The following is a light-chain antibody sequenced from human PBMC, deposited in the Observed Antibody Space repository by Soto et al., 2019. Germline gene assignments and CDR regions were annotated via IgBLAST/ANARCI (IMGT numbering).Light chain of an antibody. CDR2: EGS. V-gene: IGLV2-23*03. CDR1: SSDVGSYNL. J-gene: IGLJ1*01. CDR3: RSYAGSSTFGGYV. Sequence: QSVLTQPASVSGSPGQSITISCTGTSSDVGSYNLVSWYQQHPGKAPKLMIYEGSKRPSGVSNRFSGSKSGNTASLTISGLQAEDEADYYCRSYAGSSTFGGYVFGTGTRSPS.